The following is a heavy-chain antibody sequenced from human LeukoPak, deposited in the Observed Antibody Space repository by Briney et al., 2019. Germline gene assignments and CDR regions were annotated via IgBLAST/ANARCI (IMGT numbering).Heavy chain of an antibody. Sequence: ASVKVSCKASGGTFSSYAISWVRQAPGQGLEWMGGIIPIFGTANYAQKFQGRVTITADESTSTAYMELSSLRSEDTAVYYCARAYDILTGQPDYYYYMDVWGKGTTVTISS. CDR3: ARAYDILTGQPDYYYYMDV. CDR1: GGTFSSYA. J-gene: IGHJ6*03. V-gene: IGHV1-69*13. D-gene: IGHD3-9*01. CDR2: IIPIFGTA.